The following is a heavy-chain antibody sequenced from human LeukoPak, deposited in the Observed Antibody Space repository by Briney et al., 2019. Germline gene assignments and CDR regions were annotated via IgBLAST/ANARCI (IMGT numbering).Heavy chain of an antibody. V-gene: IGHV3-33*01. CDR2: IWYELSYK. D-gene: IGHD6-19*01. CDR1: GFTFSSYG. Sequence: GGSLRLSCAASGFTFSSYGMHWVRQAPGKGLEWVAVIWYELSYKYYADSVKGRFTISRDNSKNTLYLQMNSLRAEDTAVYYCAGSIAVAGTIDYWGQGTLVSVSS. J-gene: IGHJ4*02. CDR3: AGSIAVAGTIDY.